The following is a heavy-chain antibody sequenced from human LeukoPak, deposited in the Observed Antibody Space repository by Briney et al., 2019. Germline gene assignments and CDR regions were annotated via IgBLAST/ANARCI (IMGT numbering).Heavy chain of an antibody. D-gene: IGHD1-26*01. V-gene: IGHV4-39*01. Sequence: SETLSLTCTFSDGDINTSPYYWGWIRQPPGKGLQWIGSVYYSGSTYYSPSLKSRVTIPVDTSKKQFSLKLNSVTAADTAVYYCASGTYYHQYDYWGQGTLVTVAS. J-gene: IGHJ4*02. CDR3: ASGTYYHQYDY. CDR1: DGDINTSPYY. CDR2: VYYSGST.